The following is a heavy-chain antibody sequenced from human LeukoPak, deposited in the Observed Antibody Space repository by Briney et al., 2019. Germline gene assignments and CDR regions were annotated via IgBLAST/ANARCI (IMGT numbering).Heavy chain of an antibody. CDR3: ASRYYDSSGYYYPSTPYYYYGMDV. CDR1: GYTFTSYY. Sequence: ASVKVSCKASGYTFTSYYMHWVRQAPGQGLEWMGIINPSGGSTSYAQKFQGRVTMTRDTSTSTVYMELSSLRSEDTAVYYCASRYYDSSGYYYPSTPYYYYGMDVWGQGTTVTVSS. CDR2: INPSGGST. D-gene: IGHD3-22*01. V-gene: IGHV1-46*01. J-gene: IGHJ6*02.